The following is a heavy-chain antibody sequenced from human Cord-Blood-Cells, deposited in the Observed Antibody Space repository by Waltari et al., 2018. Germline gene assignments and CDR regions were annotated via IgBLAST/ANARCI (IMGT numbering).Heavy chain of an antibody. Sequence: EVQLVESGGGLIQPGGSLRLSCAASGFTVSSNYMSWVRQAPGKGGEWVSVIYSGGSTYYADSVKGRFTISRDNSKNTLYLQMNSLRAEDTAVYYCARAVTSCYYFDYWGQGTLVTVSS. CDR2: IYSGGST. V-gene: IGHV3-53*01. CDR3: ARAVTSCYYFDY. D-gene: IGHD2-2*01. J-gene: IGHJ4*02. CDR1: GFTVSSNY.